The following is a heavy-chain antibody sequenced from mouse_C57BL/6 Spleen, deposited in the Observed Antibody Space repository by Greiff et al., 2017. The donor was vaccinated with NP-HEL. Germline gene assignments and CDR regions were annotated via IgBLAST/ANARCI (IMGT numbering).Heavy chain of an antibody. Sequence: QVQLQQSGAELVKPGASVKISCKASGYAFSSYWMNWVKQRPGKGLEWIGQIYPGDGDTNYNGKFKGKATLTADKSSSTAYMQLSSLTSEDSAVYFCARDSNYEKGYYFDYWGQGTTLTVSS. CDR2: IYPGDGDT. CDR3: ARDSNYEKGYYFDY. CDR1: GYAFSSYW. D-gene: IGHD2-5*01. J-gene: IGHJ2*01. V-gene: IGHV1-80*01.